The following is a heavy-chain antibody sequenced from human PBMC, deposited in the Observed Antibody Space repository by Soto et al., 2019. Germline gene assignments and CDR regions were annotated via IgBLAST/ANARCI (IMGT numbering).Heavy chain of an antibody. V-gene: IGHV5-10-1*01. CDR3: ARRIGDCSSTSCFDAFDI. CDR1: GYSFTSYW. J-gene: IGHJ3*02. D-gene: IGHD2-2*01. CDR2: IDPSDSYT. Sequence: GESLKISCKGSGYSFTSYWISWVRQMPGKGLEWMGRIDPSDSYTNYSPSFQGHVTISADESISTAYLQWSSLKASDTAMYYCARRIGDCSSTSCFDAFDIWGQGTMVTVSS.